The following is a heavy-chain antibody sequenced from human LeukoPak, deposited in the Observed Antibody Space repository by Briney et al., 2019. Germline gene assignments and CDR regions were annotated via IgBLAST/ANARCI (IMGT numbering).Heavy chain of an antibody. V-gene: IGHV5-51*01. CDR3: ARHHYYYDSGPYPGHY. D-gene: IGHD3-22*01. Sequence: GESLKISCKGSGYSFSSYWIAWVRQMPGKGLEWMGIIYPGDSDTRYSPSFQGQVTISADKSISTAYLQWSSLKASDTAMYYCARHHYYYDSGPYPGHYWGQGTLVTVSS. CDR1: GYSFSSYW. CDR2: IYPGDSDT. J-gene: IGHJ4*02.